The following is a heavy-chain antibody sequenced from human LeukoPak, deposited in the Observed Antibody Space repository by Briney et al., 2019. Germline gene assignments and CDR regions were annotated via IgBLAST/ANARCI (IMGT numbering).Heavy chain of an antibody. CDR2: IIPIFGTA. CDR3: ARDGEVEMAPPGREGAFDI. J-gene: IGHJ3*02. CDR1: GGTFSSYA. V-gene: IGHV1-69*06. D-gene: IGHD5-24*01. Sequence: ASVKVSCKASGGTFSSYAISWVRQAPGQGLEWMGGIIPIFGTANYAQKFQGRVTITADKSTSTAYMELSSLRSEDTAVYYCARDGEVEMAPPGREGAFDIWGQGTMVTVSS.